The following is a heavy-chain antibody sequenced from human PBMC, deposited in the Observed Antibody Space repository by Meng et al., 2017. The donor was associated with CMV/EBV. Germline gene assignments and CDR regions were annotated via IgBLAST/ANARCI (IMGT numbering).Heavy chain of an antibody. CDR1: GFTFSSYE. CDR2: ISSSGSTI. V-gene: IGHV3-48*03. CDR3: ARGIYSGYDSHYYYGMDV. Sequence: GESLKISCAASGFTFSSYEMNWVRQAPGKGLEWVSYISSSGSTIYYADSVKGRFTISRDNAKNSLYLQMNSLRAEDTAVYYCARGIYSGYDSHYYYGMDVWGQGTTVTVSS. D-gene: IGHD5-12*01. J-gene: IGHJ6*02.